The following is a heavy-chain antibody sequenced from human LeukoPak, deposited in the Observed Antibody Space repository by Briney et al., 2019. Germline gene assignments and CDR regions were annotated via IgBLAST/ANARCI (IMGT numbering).Heavy chain of an antibody. V-gene: IGHV1-8*02. CDR1: GGTFSSYA. CDR3: ARGAEPAGFDY. Sequence: GASVKVSCKASGGTFSSYAISWVRQAPGQGLEWMGWMNPNSGNTGYAQKFQGRVTMTRNTSISTAYMELSSLRSEDTAVYYCARGAEPAGFDYWGQGTLVTVSS. CDR2: MNPNSGNT. D-gene: IGHD1-26*01. J-gene: IGHJ4*02.